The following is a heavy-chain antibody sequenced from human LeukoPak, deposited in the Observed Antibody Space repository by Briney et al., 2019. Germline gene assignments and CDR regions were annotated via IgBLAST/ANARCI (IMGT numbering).Heavy chain of an antibody. Sequence: GGSLRLSCAASGFTVSSNYMSWVRQAPGKGLEWVSVIYNDGRTFYTNSVKGRFTISRHNAENTLYLQMNSLRAEDTAVYYCAKDDLVGYCNSTSCYAGEGYWGQGTLVAVSS. J-gene: IGHJ4*02. CDR3: AKDDLVGYCNSTSCYAGEGY. CDR1: GFTVSSNY. CDR2: IYNDGRT. V-gene: IGHV3-53*01. D-gene: IGHD2-2*01.